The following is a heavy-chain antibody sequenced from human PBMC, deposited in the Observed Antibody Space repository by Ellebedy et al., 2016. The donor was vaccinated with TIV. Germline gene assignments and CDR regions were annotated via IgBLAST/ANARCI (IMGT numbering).Heavy chain of an antibody. V-gene: IGHV3-23*01. CDR1: GFTFSSYA. D-gene: IGHD3-22*01. J-gene: IGHJ3*02. CDR2: ISGSGGKT. Sequence: GGSLRLXXAASGFTFSSYAMSWVRQAPGKGLEWVSDISGSGGKTYYADSVKGRFTISRDNSKNTLYLQINSLRAEDTAVYYCAKPYYYDSSGDWAFDIWGQGTMVTVSS. CDR3: AKPYYYDSSGDWAFDI.